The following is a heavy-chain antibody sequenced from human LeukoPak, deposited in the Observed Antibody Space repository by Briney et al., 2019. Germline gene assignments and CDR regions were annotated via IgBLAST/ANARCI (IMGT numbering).Heavy chain of an antibody. CDR2: IYYSGST. CDR3: ARLGPTVRTYYFDY. V-gene: IGHV4-31*03. CDR1: GGSISSGGYY. Sequence: SETLSLTCTVSGGSISSGGYYWSWIRQHPGKGLEWIGYIYYSGSTYYNPSLKSRVTISVDTSKNQFSLKLSSVTAADTAVYYCARLGPTVRTYYFDYWGQGALVTVSS. D-gene: IGHD3/OR15-3a*01. J-gene: IGHJ4*02.